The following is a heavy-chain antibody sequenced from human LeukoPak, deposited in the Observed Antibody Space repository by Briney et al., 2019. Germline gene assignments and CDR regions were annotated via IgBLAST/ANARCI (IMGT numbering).Heavy chain of an antibody. Sequence: SETLSLTCAVSGGSLTTYYWSWIRQLPGKEPEWIGRIYTTGTNNYNPSLKRRVTISVDTSKNQFSLSLNSVTAADTAVYYCARSGRIGEMNYYYYMDVWGKGTTVTVSS. CDR2: IYTTGTN. CDR3: ARSGRIGEMNYYYYMDV. D-gene: IGHD3-10*01. V-gene: IGHV4-4*07. J-gene: IGHJ6*03. CDR1: GGSLTTYY.